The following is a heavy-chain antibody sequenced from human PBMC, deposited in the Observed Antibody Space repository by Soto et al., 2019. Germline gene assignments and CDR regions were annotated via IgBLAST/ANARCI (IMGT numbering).Heavy chain of an antibody. J-gene: IGHJ4*02. Sequence: PGGSLRLSCAASGFTFSSYWMSWVRQAPGKGLEWVANIKQDGSEKYYVDSVKGRFTISRDNAKNSLYLQMNSLRAEDTAVYYCARTKALDYGSGTDSPDYWGQGTLVTVSS. CDR3: ARTKALDYGSGTDSPDY. CDR2: IKQDGSEK. D-gene: IGHD3-10*01. V-gene: IGHV3-7*01. CDR1: GFTFSSYW.